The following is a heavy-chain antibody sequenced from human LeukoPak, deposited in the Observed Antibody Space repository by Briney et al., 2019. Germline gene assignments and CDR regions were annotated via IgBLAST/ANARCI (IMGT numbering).Heavy chain of an antibody. V-gene: IGHV1-8*03. CDR1: GYTFTSYD. CDR3: ARGRRRRDIVVVPATWPMGY. CDR2: MNPNSGNT. Sequence: GASVKVSCKASGYTFTSYDINWVRQATGQGLEWMGWMNPNSGNTGYAQKFQGRVTITRNTSISTAYKELSSLRSEDTAVYYCARGRRRRDIVVVPATWPMGYWGQGTLVTVSS. J-gene: IGHJ4*02. D-gene: IGHD2-2*01.